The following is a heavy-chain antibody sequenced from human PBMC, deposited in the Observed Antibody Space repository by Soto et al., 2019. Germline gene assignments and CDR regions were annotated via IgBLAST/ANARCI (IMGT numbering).Heavy chain of an antibody. D-gene: IGHD2-8*01. J-gene: IGHJ3*02. CDR2: IYYSGST. V-gene: IGHV4-31*03. CDR1: GGSISSGGYY. CDR3: AGGGQYCTNGVCYLDAFDI. Sequence: PSETLSLTCTVSGGSISSGGYYWSWIRQHPGKGLEWIGYIYYSGSTYYNPSLKSRVTISVDTSKNQFSLKLSSVTAADTAVYYCAGGGQYCTNGVCYLDAFDIWGQGTMVTVSS.